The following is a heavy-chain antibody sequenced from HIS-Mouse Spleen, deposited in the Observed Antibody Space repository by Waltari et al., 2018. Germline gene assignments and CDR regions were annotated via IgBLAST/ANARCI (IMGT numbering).Heavy chain of an antibody. V-gene: IGHV3-30*18. Sequence: QVQLVESGGGVVQPGRSLRPPWSASGFTFSRYGLRGVRQAPGKGLEWVAVIAYDGSNKYYADSVKGRFTISRDNSKNTLYLQMNSLRAEDTAVYYCAKASSGWLDYWGQGTLVTVSS. CDR2: IAYDGSNK. CDR1: GFTFSRYG. J-gene: IGHJ4*02. D-gene: IGHD6-19*01. CDR3: AKASSGWLDY.